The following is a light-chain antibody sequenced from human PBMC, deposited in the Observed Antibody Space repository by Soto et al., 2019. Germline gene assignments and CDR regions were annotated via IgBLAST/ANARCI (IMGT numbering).Light chain of an antibody. CDR3: GTWDSSLSASYV. J-gene: IGLJ1*01. Sequence: QSVLTQPPSVSAAPGQKATISCSGSSSNIGNNYVSWYQQLPGTAPKLLIYENNKRPSGIPDRFSGSKSGTSATLGITGLQTGDESDYYCGTWDSSLSASYVFGTRTKLTVL. CDR1: SSNIGNNY. V-gene: IGLV1-51*02. CDR2: ENN.